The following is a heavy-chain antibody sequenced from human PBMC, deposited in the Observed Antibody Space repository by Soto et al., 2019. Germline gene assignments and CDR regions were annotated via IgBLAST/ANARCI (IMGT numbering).Heavy chain of an antibody. Sequence: PSETLSLTCAVYGGSFSGYYWSWIRQPPGKGLEWIGEINHSGSTNYNPSLKSRVTISVDTSKNQFSLKLSSVTAADTAVYYCARAGVWVVVAARKHFDYWGQGTLVTVSS. J-gene: IGHJ4*02. V-gene: IGHV4-34*01. CDR3: ARAGVWVVVAARKHFDY. CDR1: GGSFSGYY. D-gene: IGHD2-15*01. CDR2: INHSGST.